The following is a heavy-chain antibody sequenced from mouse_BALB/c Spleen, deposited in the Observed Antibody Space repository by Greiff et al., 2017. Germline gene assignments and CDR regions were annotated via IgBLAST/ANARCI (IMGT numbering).Heavy chain of an antibody. CDR2: INPSTGYT. CDR1: GYTFTSYW. Sequence: VQLQQSGAELAKPGASVKMSCKASGYTFTSYWMHWVKQRPGQGLEWIGYINPSTGYTEYNQKFKDKATLTADKSSSTAYMQLSSLTSEDSAVYYCAKIYYGNFLDYWGQGTTLTVSS. J-gene: IGHJ2*01. D-gene: IGHD2-1*01. V-gene: IGHV1-7*01. CDR3: AKIYYGNFLDY.